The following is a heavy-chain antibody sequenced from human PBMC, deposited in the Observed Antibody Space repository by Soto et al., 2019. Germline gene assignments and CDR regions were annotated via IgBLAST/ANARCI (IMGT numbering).Heavy chain of an antibody. V-gene: IGHV3-53*04. CDR1: GFPVSSSY. J-gene: IGHJ6*03. CDR2: IYSGGGT. Sequence: GGSLRLSCAASGFPVSSSYISWVRQTPGKGLEWVSIIYSGGGTFYTDSVKGRFTISRHNSGNTVYLQMDGLRAEDTAVYYCARAESEYSRSSVFYYYMDVWGKGTTVTVSS. D-gene: IGHD6-6*01. CDR3: ARAESEYSRSSVFYYYMDV.